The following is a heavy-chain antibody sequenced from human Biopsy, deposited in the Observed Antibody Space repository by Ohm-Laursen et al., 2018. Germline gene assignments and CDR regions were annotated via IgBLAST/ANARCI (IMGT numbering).Heavy chain of an antibody. V-gene: IGHV4-59*08. Sequence: TLSLTCPVSGGSIKSYYWNWIRQSPGKGLEWIGYISYSGSTSYNPSLKSRVTISADTSKNQLSLTLSSLTAADTAVYFCAKQWSYYESFTQHYRGDFDYWGQGTLVIVSS. D-gene: IGHD3-16*01. J-gene: IGHJ4*02. CDR1: GGSIKSYY. CDR2: ISYSGST. CDR3: AKQWSYYESFTQHYRGDFDY.